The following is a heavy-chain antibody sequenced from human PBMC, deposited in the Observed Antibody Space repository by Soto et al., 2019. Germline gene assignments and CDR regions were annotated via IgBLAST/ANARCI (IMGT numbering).Heavy chain of an antibody. V-gene: IGHV4-39*01. CDR3: ARLGGVIAASDFDY. Sequence: SETLSLTCTVSGDSIRTSAYYWGWVRQPPGKGLEWVGTIYYTGSTYYNPPLESRVTMSLQTSKNQFSLNLTSVTAADTAVYYCARLGGVIAASDFDYWGQGALVTVSS. D-gene: IGHD2-15*01. CDR1: GDSIRTSAYY. J-gene: IGHJ4*02. CDR2: IYYTGST.